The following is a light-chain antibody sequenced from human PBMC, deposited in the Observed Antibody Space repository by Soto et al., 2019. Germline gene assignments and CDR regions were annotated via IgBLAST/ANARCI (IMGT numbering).Light chain of an antibody. CDR1: QRVSDW. J-gene: IGKJ2*01. V-gene: IGKV1-5*03. CDR3: QQYNTFSPYT. CDR2: KDS. Sequence: DIQMTQSPSTLSASVGDRVTLTCRASQRVSDWLAWYQQKPGNAPKLLLYKDSNLESGSPSRFIGSGSGTDVTLNFSSLQPYDSATYYCQQYNTFSPYTFGQGTKLEIK.